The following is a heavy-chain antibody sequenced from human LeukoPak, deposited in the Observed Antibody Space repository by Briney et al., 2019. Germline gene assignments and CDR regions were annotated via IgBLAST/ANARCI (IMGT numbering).Heavy chain of an antibody. V-gene: IGHV4-59*01. J-gene: IGHJ3*02. Sequence: SETLSLTCTVSGGSISSYYSSWIRQPPGKGLEWIGYIYYSGSTNYNPSLKSRVTISVDTSKNQFSLKLSSVTAADTAVYYCARDVTGTTLAFDIWGQGTMVTVSS. CDR2: IYYSGST. D-gene: IGHD1-7*01. CDR1: GGSISSYY. CDR3: ARDVTGTTLAFDI.